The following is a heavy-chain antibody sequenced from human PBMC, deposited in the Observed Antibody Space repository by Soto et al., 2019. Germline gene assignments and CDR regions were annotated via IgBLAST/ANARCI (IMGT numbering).Heavy chain of an antibody. V-gene: IGHV4-59*01. CDR1: GGSLSSYY. CDR2: VYFSGNT. J-gene: IGHJ5*02. D-gene: IGHD6-25*01. Sequence: SETLSLTCTVSGGSLSSYYWTWIRQSPGKGLEWIGYVYFSGNTNYNPSLKSRVTISIDTSKNQFSLRLASVTAADTAFYYGGSVRPSGYVLSWGQGTLVTVSS. CDR3: GSVRPSGYVLS.